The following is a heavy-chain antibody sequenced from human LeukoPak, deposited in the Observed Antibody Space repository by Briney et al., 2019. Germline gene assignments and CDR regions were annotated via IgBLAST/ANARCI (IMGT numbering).Heavy chain of an antibody. V-gene: IGHV3-33*01. CDR2: ILNDGSQE. D-gene: IGHD3-16*01. CDR1: GFTFSSYG. CDR3: ARDDALGDNALDI. Sequence: GRSLRLSCAASGFTFSSYGMHWVRQAPGKGLEWVAVILNDGSQEKYADSVKGRVTISRDNSKNTLFLQRNSLRAEDTAVYYCARDDALGDNALDIWGQGTMVTVSS. J-gene: IGHJ3*02.